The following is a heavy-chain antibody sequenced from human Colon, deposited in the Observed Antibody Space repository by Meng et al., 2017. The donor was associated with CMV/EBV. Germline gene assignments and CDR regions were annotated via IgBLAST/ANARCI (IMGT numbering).Heavy chain of an antibody. CDR3: AKDINAYCTSSSCFDYHGMDV. CDR2: ISWNSGFI. CDR1: GFTFGSFT. J-gene: IGHJ6*02. Sequence: SLKISCAASGFTFGSFTLNWVRQAPGKGLEWVSGISWNSGFIGYADSVKDRFTISRDNDKNSLYLQMNSLRPEDTAFYYCAKDINAYCTSSSCFDYHGMDVWGQGTTVTVSS. V-gene: IGHV3-9*01. D-gene: IGHD2-2*01.